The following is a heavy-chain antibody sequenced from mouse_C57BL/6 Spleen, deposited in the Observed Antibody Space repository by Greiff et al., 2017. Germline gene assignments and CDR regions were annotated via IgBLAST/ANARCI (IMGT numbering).Heavy chain of an antibody. Sequence: QVQLQQSGAELVRPGASVKLSCKASGYTFTDYYINWVKQRPGQGLEWIARIYPGSGNTYYNEKFKGKATLTAEKSSSTAYMQLSSLTSEDSAVYFCARLYGSSYGYAMDYWGQGTSVTVSS. J-gene: IGHJ4*01. CDR2: IYPGSGNT. CDR3: ARLYGSSYGYAMDY. D-gene: IGHD1-1*01. V-gene: IGHV1-76*01. CDR1: GYTFTDYY.